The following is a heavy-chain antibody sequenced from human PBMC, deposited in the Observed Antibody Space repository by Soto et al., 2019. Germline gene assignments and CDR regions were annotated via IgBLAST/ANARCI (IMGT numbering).Heavy chain of an antibody. CDR3: AKDRVIQLLPIWPDP. CDR1: GFRFNNYG. Sequence: QEHLVESGGGVVQAGTSLRLSCAASGFRFNNYGMHWVRQAPGKGLEWVAFVSSDGNNKYYADSVKGRFTISRDNSKSTMFLQVDSLRVDDTAIHYCAKDRVIQLLPIWPDPWGQGTLVTVSS. D-gene: IGHD2-2*01. J-gene: IGHJ5*02. CDR2: VSSDGNNK. V-gene: IGHV3-30*18.